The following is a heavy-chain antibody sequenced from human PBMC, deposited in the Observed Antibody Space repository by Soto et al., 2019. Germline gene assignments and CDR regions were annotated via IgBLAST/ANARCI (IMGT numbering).Heavy chain of an antibody. Sequence: PGGSLRLSCAASGFTFSSYAMHWVRQAPGKGLEWVAVISYDGSNKYYADSVKGRFTISRDSSKNTLYLQMNSLRAEDTAVYYCARDPIAGAARYYGMDVWGQGTTVTVSS. CDR1: GFTFSSYA. CDR2: ISYDGSNK. D-gene: IGHD6-13*01. CDR3: ARDPIAGAARYYGMDV. V-gene: IGHV3-30-3*01. J-gene: IGHJ6*02.